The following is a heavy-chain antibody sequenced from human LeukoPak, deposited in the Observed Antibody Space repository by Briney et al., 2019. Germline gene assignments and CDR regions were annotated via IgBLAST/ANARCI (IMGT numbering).Heavy chain of an antibody. CDR2: ISGSGGST. Sequence: GGSLRLSCAASGFTFSSYAMSWVRQAPGKGLEWVSAISGSGGSTYYADSVKGRFTISRDNSKNTLYLQMNSLRAEDTAVYYCAKVPEPYCSGGSCLYFDYWGQGTLVTVSS. V-gene: IGHV3-23*01. CDR3: AKVPEPYCSGGSCLYFDY. CDR1: GFTFSSYA. J-gene: IGHJ4*02. D-gene: IGHD2-15*01.